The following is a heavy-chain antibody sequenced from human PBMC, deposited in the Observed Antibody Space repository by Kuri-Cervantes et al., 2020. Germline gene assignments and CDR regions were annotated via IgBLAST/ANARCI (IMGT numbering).Heavy chain of an antibody. CDR2: IYWDDDK. Sequence: CPTLVKPTQTLALTSTFTGFSFSTSAVGWIRQPPGEALEWLALIYWDDDKRYNPSLKSRLTITKDTSKNQVVLTMTNMDPVDTATYYCAHGANWGTGDDYYYYMDVWGKGTTVTVSS. V-gene: IGHV2-5*02. J-gene: IGHJ6*03. D-gene: IGHD7-27*01. CDR1: GFSFSTSAV. CDR3: AHGANWGTGDDYYYYMDV.